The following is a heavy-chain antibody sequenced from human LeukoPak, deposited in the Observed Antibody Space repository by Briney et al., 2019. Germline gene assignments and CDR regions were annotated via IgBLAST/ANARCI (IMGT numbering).Heavy chain of an antibody. D-gene: IGHD3-22*01. CDR3: AKGLGTSGYHDY. Sequence: PGGSLRLSCAASGFPFSNYAMTWVRQAPGKGLERVSGISDGGDRTYYADSVKGRFTISRDNSKNMLYLQTNSLRVEDTALYYCAKGLGTSGYHDYWGQGTLVTVSS. CDR1: GFPFSNYA. J-gene: IGHJ4*02. CDR2: ISDGGDRT. V-gene: IGHV3-23*01.